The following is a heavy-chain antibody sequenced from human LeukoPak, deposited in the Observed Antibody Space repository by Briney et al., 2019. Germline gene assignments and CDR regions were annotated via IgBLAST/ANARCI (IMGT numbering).Heavy chain of an antibody. Sequence: GGSLRLSCAASGFTVSSNYMNWVRQAPGKGLEWVSCISSSGSTIYYADSVKGRFTISRDNAKNSLYLQMNSLRDEDTAVYYCARGRHPIDYWGQGTLVTVSS. CDR1: GFTVSSNY. CDR2: ISSSGSTI. V-gene: IGHV3-48*02. J-gene: IGHJ4*02. CDR3: ARGRHPIDY. D-gene: IGHD1-1*01.